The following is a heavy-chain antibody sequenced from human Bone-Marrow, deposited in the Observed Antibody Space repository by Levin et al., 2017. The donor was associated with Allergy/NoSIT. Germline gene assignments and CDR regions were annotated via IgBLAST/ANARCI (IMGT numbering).Heavy chain of an antibody. CDR1: EYSFTNYW. J-gene: IGHJ4*02. CDR3: ARTTNSWARGPFEY. V-gene: IGHV5-51*01. Sequence: RGESLKISCKGSEYSFTNYWIGWVRQMPGKGLEWMGIIYPEDSDTRYSPSLQGQVTISVDKSIITAYLQWRSLKASDTAIYYCARTTNSWARGPFEYWGQGTLVTVSS. D-gene: IGHD6-13*01. CDR2: IYPEDSDT.